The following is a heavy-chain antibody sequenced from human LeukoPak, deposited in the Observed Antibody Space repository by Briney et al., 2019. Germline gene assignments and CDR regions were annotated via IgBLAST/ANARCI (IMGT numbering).Heavy chain of an antibody. V-gene: IGHV4-59*02. J-gene: IGHJ4*02. CDR3: ARVTAAGGGFDH. CDR1: GGSVSGYH. Sequence: SETLSLTCTVPGGSVSGYHWSWIRQPPGQGLECIWHIYFSGSTSYNPSLKSRFTISVDTSQNQFSLSLTSVTSADTAVYYCARVTAAGGGFDHWGQGTLVTVSS. D-gene: IGHD2-15*01. CDR2: IYFSGST.